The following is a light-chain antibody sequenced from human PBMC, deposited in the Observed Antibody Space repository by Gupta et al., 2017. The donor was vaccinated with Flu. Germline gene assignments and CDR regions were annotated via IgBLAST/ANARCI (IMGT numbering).Light chain of an antibody. CDR1: QSVSSY. J-gene: IGKJ4*01. V-gene: IGKV3-11*01. CDR3: QQRSNWS. CDR2: DAS. Sequence: QSPATLSLSPGERATRSCRASQSVSSYLAWYQQKPGQAPRLLIYDASNRATGIPARFSGSGSGTDFTLTISSLEPEEFAVYYCQQRSNWSFGGGTKVEIK.